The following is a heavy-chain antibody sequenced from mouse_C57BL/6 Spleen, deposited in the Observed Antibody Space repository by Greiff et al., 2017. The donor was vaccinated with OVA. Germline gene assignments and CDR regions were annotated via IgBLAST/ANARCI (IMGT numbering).Heavy chain of an antibody. J-gene: IGHJ1*03. D-gene: IGHD2-1*01. CDR3: ARDYGNTWWYFDV. V-gene: IGHV1-54*01. Sequence: QVQLQQSGAELVRPGTSVKVSCKASGYAFTNYLIEWVKQRPGQGLEWIGVINPGSGGTNYNEKFKGKATLTADKSSSTAYMQLSSLTSEDSAVYVCARDYGNTWWYFDVWGTGTTVTVSS. CDR1: GYAFTNYL. CDR2: INPGSGGT.